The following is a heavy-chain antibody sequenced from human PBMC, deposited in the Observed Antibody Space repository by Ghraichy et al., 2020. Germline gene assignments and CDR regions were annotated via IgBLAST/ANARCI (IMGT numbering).Heavy chain of an antibody. V-gene: IGHV1-3*01. CDR2: INAGNGNT. D-gene: IGHD3-3*01. CDR1: GYTFTSYA. CDR3: AREGESEPYYDFWSGTPLDYYGMDV. J-gene: IGHJ6*02. Sequence: ASVKVSCKASGYTFTSYAMHWVRQAPGQRLEWMGWINAGNGNTKYSQKFQGRVTITRDTSASTAYMELSSLRSEDTAVYYCAREGESEPYYDFWSGTPLDYYGMDVWGQGTTVTVSS.